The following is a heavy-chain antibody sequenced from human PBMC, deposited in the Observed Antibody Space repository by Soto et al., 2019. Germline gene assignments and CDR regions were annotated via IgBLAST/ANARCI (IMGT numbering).Heavy chain of an antibody. D-gene: IGHD6-13*01. CDR3: ASSAAAGTNFDY. V-gene: IGHV4-34*01. J-gene: IGHJ4*02. CDR2: INHSGST. CDR1: GGSFSGYY. Sequence: SETLSLTCAVYGGSFSGYYWSWIRQPPGKGLEWIGEINHSGSTNYNPSLKSRVTISVDTSKNQFSLKLSSVTAADTAVYYCASSAAAGTNFDYWGQGTLVTVSS.